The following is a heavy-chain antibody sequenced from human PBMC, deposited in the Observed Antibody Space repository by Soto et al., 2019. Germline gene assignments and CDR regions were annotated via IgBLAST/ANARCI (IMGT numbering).Heavy chain of an antibody. CDR3: ARVRYCSGGSCYSRWFDP. V-gene: IGHV3-20*01. J-gene: IGHJ5*02. CDR1: GFTFDDYG. D-gene: IGHD2-15*01. CDR2: INWNGGST. Sequence: EVQLVESGGGVVRPGGSLRLSCAASGFTFDDYGMSWVRQAPGKGLEWVSGINWNGGSTGYADSVKGRFTISRDNAKNSLYLQMNCLRAEDTALYHCARVRYCSGGSCYSRWFDPWGQGTLVTVSS.